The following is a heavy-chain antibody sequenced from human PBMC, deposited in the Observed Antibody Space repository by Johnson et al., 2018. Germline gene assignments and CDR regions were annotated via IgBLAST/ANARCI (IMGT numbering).Heavy chain of an antibody. D-gene: IGHD3-22*01. V-gene: IGHV3-23*04. J-gene: IGHJ1*01. Sequence: VQLVQSGGGLVRPGGSLRLSCAASGFTFTTYWMNWVRQAPGKGLEWISAITASGGTTYYVESVKGRFTISRNNSKNTLSVQMNSLRAEDTAVYYCAKHHSLPMTSTYFQYWGQGTLVTVSS. CDR2: ITASGGTT. CDR3: AKHHSLPMTSTYFQY. CDR1: GFTFTTYW.